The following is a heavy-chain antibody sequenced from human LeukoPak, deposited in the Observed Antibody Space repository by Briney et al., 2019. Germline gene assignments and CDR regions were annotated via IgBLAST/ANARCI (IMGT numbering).Heavy chain of an antibody. Sequence: SGPALVKPTQTLTLTCTFSGFSLSTNGMCVSWIRQPPGKALEWLALIDWDDDKYYSTSLKTRLTISKDTSKNQVVLTMTNMDPVDTATYYCARQRITMVRGVIGSDDYYYGMDVWGQGTTVTVSS. CDR3: ARQRITMVRGVIGSDDYYYGMDV. J-gene: IGHJ6*02. CDR2: IDWDDDK. CDR1: GFSLSTNGMC. V-gene: IGHV2-70*01. D-gene: IGHD3-10*01.